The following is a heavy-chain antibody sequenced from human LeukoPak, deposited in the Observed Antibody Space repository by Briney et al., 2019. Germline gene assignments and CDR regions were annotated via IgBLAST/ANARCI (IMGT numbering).Heavy chain of an antibody. Sequence: GGSLRLSCAASGFTFSDYYMSWIRQAPGKGLEWVAVISYDGSNKYYADSVKGRFTISRDNSKNTLYLQMNSLRAEDTAVYYCARDRGYSSRRIHYGMDVWGQGTTVTVSS. CDR2: ISYDGSNK. CDR1: GFTFSDYY. J-gene: IGHJ6*02. D-gene: IGHD6-13*01. V-gene: IGHV3-30-3*01. CDR3: ARDRGYSSRRIHYGMDV.